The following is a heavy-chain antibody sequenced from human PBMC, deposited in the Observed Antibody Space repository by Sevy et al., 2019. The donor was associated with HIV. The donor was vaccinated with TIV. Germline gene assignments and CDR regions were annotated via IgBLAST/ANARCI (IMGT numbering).Heavy chain of an antibody. V-gene: IGHV4-34*01. CDR1: GGSFSGYY. CDR3: ARHCTGSSCSHAFDI. CDR2: INHSGGT. D-gene: IGHD2-15*01. J-gene: IGHJ3*02. Sequence: SETLSLTCAVYGGSFSGYYWSWIRQPPGKGLEWIGEINHSGGTNYNPSLKSRVTISVDTSKNQISLKENSVTAADTAVCYCARHCTGSSCSHAFDIWGQGTRVTVSS.